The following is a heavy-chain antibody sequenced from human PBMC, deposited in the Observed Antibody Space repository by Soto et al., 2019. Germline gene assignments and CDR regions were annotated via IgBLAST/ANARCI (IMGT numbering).Heavy chain of an antibody. J-gene: IGHJ4*02. CDR1: GFTFKSYG. V-gene: IGHV3-30*18. D-gene: IGHD6-6*01. Sequence: QVQLVESGGGVVQPGRSLRLSCVASGFTFKSYGIHWVRQAPGKGLEWVAVISYDGSNKYYADSVKGRFTVSRDNSNNTLYLHMNSLRAEDTALYYCAKGGVWDSRSSGGVDYWGQGTLVTVSS. CDR2: ISYDGSNK. CDR3: AKGGVWDSRSSGGVDY.